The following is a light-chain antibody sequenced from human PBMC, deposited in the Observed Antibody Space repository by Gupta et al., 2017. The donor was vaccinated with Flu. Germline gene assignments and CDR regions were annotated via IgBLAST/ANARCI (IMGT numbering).Light chain of an antibody. CDR3: QQLSTYPRT. Sequence: PSFLSASVGDRVTIACRASQGISSYLAWYQQKPGKAPKLLIYAVSTVQSGVPSRFSGSASGTEFTLTISILHPEDFATYYCQQLSTYPRTFGQGTKLAIK. CDR2: AVS. J-gene: IGKJ2*01. CDR1: QGISSY. V-gene: IGKV1-9*01.